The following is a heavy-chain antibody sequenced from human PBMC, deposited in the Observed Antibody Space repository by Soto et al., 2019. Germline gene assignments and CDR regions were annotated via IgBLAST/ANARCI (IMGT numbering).Heavy chain of an antibody. V-gene: IGHV4-31*03. D-gene: IGHD3-3*01. J-gene: IGHJ4*02. CDR1: GGSISSGGSY. CDR2: IFYSDSF. Sequence: QVQLQESGPGLVKSSQTLSLTCTVSGGSISSGGSYWSWIRQRPGKGLEWIGYIFYSDSFYYTSSHRGRFLILADTSKNQFTLKLSSVTDADTAVYYCARAPEAPPIFGVVRPYFFDFWGQGTLVTVSS. CDR3: ARAPEAPPIFGVVRPYFFDF.